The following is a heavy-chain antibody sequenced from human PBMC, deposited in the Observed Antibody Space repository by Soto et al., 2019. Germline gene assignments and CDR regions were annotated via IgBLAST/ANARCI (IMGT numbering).Heavy chain of an antibody. D-gene: IGHD3-16*01. Sequence: LSLTCTVSGGSISSYYWSWIRQPPGKGLEWIGYIYYSGSTNYNPSLKSRVTISVDTSKNQFSLKLSSVTAADTAVYYCARWGGMLPYYFDYWGQGTLVTVSS. CDR3: ARWGGMLPYYFDY. CDR1: GGSISSYY. J-gene: IGHJ4*02. V-gene: IGHV4-59*08. CDR2: IYYSGST.